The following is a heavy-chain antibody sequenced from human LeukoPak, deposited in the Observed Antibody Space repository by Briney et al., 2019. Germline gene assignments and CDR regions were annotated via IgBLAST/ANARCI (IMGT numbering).Heavy chain of an antibody. CDR1: GFTFSNSA. J-gene: IGHJ4*01. Sequence: PGGSLRLSCAASGFTFSNSAMSWVRQAPGKGLEWVSTLSGSGITTYYADSVKGRFTISRDNSENTLYLQMNTLRAEDSALYYCAKGIYSSGWSYFDYWGHGTLVTVSS. D-gene: IGHD6-19*01. CDR2: LSGSGITT. CDR3: AKGIYSSGWSYFDY. V-gene: IGHV3-23*01.